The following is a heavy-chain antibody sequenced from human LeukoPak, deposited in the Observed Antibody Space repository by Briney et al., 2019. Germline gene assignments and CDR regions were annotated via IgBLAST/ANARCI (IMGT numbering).Heavy chain of an antibody. J-gene: IGHJ5*02. CDR1: GYTFTSND. CDR2: ISPSGGST. CDR3: ARDRPGRYCSTIRCYSASPLDP. D-gene: IGHD2-2*02. V-gene: IGHV1-46*01. Sequence: ASVKVSCKAFGYTFTSNDMHWVRQAPGQGPEWMGVISPSGGSTTYAQKFQGRVTLTRDMSTITAYMELSSLRSEDTAVYYCARDRPGRYCSTIRCYSASPLDPWGQGTLVTVSS.